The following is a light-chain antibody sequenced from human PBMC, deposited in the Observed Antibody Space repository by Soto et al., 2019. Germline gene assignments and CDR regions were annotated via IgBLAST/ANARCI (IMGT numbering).Light chain of an antibody. Sequence: DIPMTQSPSTLSAYVGDRVTITCRASQRISNWLAWYQQKPGKAPNLLIYDASTLESGVPSRFSGSGSGTEFTLTISSLQPDDFATYYCQQYNTFSVTFGQGTKVEI. CDR1: QRISNW. CDR3: QQYNTFSVT. J-gene: IGKJ1*01. V-gene: IGKV1-5*01. CDR2: DAS.